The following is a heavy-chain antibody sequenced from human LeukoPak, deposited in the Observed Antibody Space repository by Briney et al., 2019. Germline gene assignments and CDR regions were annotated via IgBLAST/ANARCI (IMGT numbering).Heavy chain of an antibody. CDR3: AITYDSSGYPQPDFDY. CDR1: GFTFSSYA. V-gene: IGHV3-23*01. Sequence: PGGSLRLSCAASGFTFSSYAMSWVRQAPGKGLEWVSAISGSGGSTYYADSVKGRFTISRDNSKNTLYLQMNSLRAEDTAVYYCAITYDSSGYPQPDFDYWGQGTLVTVSS. D-gene: IGHD3-22*01. J-gene: IGHJ4*02. CDR2: ISGSGGST.